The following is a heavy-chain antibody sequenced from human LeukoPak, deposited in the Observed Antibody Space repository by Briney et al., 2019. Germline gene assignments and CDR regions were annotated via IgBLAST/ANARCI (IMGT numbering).Heavy chain of an antibody. D-gene: IGHD3-3*01. Sequence: GGSLRLSCAASGFTFSSYGMHWVRQAPGKGLEWVAFIRYDGSNKYYADSVKGRFTISRDNSKNTLYLQMNSLRAEDTAVYYCVWVSDYDFWSGYPPRFDYWGQGTLVTVSS. CDR1: GFTFSSYG. CDR2: IRYDGSNK. V-gene: IGHV3-30*02. J-gene: IGHJ4*02. CDR3: VWVSDYDFWSGYPPRFDY.